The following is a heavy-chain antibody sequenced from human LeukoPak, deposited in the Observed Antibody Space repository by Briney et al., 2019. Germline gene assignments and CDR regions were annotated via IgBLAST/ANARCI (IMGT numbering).Heavy chain of an antibody. CDR2: ISWNSGSI. V-gene: IGHV3-9*01. J-gene: IGHJ4*02. CDR3: AKDIDEGATECYFDY. D-gene: IGHD1-26*01. CDR1: GFTFDDYA. Sequence: GRSLRLSCAASGFTFDDYAMHWVRQAPGKGREWVSGISWNSGSIGYADSVKGRFTISRDNAKNSLYLQMNSLRAEDTALYYCAKDIDEGATECYFDYWGQGTLVTVSS.